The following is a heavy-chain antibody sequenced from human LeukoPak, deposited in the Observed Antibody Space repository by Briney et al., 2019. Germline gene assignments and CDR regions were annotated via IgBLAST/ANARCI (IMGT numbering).Heavy chain of an antibody. J-gene: IGHJ4*02. CDR2: INPSGGST. Sequence: ASVKVSCKASGYTFTSYYMHWVRQAPGQGLEWMGIINPSGGSTSYAQKFQGRVTMTRDTSTSTVYMELSSLRSEDTAVYYCARDRDTYYDILTGYSSYYFDYWGQGTLVTVSP. CDR1: GYTFTSYY. D-gene: IGHD3-9*01. V-gene: IGHV1-46*01. CDR3: ARDRDTYYDILTGYSSYYFDY.